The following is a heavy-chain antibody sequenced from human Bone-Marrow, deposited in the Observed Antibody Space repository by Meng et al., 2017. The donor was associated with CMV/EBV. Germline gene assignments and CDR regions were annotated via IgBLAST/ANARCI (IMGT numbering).Heavy chain of an antibody. CDR1: GYTFTSYG. CDR3: ARDRCSSTSCPGFDS. V-gene: IGHV1-18*01. CDR2: ISAYNGNT. J-gene: IGHJ5*01. Sequence: ASVKVSCKASGYTFTSYGISWVRQAPGQGLEWMGWISAYNGNTNYAQKLQGRVTMTTDTSTSTAYMDLRSLRSDDTAVYYGARDRCSSTSCPGFDSWGQGTLVTVSS. D-gene: IGHD2-2*01.